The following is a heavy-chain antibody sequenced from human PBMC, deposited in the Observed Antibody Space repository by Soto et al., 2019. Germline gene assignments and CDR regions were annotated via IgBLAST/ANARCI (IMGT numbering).Heavy chain of an antibody. CDR3: ARWNVQHDSYGYF. CDR1: GFTFSSYP. J-gene: IGHJ4*02. V-gene: IGHV3-30-3*01. CDR2: LSYDGSDK. Sequence: ESGGGVVQPGRSLRLSCAASGFTFSSYPMHWLRQAPGKGLEWVTLLSYDGSDKYYADSVKGRFSISRDNSQNTLYLQMNSLRAEDTAVYYCARWNVQHDSYGYFWGQGTLVTVSS. D-gene: IGHD5-18*01.